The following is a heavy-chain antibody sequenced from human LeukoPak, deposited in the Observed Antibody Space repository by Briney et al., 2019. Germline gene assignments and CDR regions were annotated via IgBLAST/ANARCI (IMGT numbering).Heavy chain of an antibody. CDR2: INHGGST. V-gene: IGHV4-34*01. Sequence: PSETLSLTRAVYGGSFSGYQWNWIRQPPGKGLEWIGEINHGGSTNYNPSLKSRVTISVDTSKNQFSLKLRSVTAADTAVYYCARPGQLGSLYYGMDVWGQGTTVTVS. CDR1: GGSFSGYQ. CDR3: ARPGQLGSLYYGMDV. J-gene: IGHJ6*02. D-gene: IGHD3-10*01.